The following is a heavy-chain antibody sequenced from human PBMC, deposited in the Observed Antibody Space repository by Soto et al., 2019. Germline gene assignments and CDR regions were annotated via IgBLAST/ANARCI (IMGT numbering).Heavy chain of an antibody. CDR3: AQDLFRLRNIPDY. Sequence: GGSLRLSCVVSGFTFSNYDMHWVRQAPGKGLEWVALISHDGSKKVCADSVKGRFTISRDTSKNTLYLQMDSLRDEDTALYYCAQDLFRLRNIPDYWGQGTLVTVSS. CDR1: GFTFSNYD. V-gene: IGHV3-30*18. D-gene: IGHD4-17*01. CDR2: ISHDGSKK. J-gene: IGHJ4*02.